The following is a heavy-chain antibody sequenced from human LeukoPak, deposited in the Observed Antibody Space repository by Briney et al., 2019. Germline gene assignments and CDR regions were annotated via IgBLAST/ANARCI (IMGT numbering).Heavy chain of an antibody. CDR3: ARDAVDTANAV. V-gene: IGHV3-74*01. D-gene: IGHD5-18*01. J-gene: IGHJ6*02. Sequence: GGSLRLSCAASGFTFSRYWMHWVRQAPGKGLVWVSHINSDGSITSYADSVKGQFTISRDNAKNTLYLQMNSLRAEDTAVYYCARDAVDTANAVWGQGTTVTVSS. CDR2: INSDGSIT. CDR1: GFTFSRYW.